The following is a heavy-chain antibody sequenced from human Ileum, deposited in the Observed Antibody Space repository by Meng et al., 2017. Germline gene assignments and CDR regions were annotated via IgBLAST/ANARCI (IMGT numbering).Heavy chain of an antibody. J-gene: IGHJ5*02. D-gene: IGHD2-2*01. V-gene: IGHV4-39*01. CDR3: AGQPTSSGAGYSWFDP. Sequence: QLQLQESGPGLVKPTETLSLTCIVSGCSVTSSSYDWGWIRQPPGKGLEWIGGITYTGNSYTTPSLKTRLTTSLDTSKNQFSLRLNSLTAADTAVYYCAGQPTSSGAGYSWFDPWGQGILVTVSS. CDR2: ITYTGNS. CDR1: GCSVTSSSYD.